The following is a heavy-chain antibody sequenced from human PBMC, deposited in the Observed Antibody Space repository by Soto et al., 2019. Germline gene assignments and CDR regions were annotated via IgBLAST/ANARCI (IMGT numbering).Heavy chain of an antibody. CDR2: IYYSGST. Sequence: PSETLSLTCTVSDGSISSSSYYWGWIRQPPGKGLEWIGSIYYSGSTYYNPSLKSRVTISVDTSKNQFSLKLSSVTAADTAVYYCARDSSTTQDYWGQGTLVTVSS. CDR3: ARDSSTTQDY. J-gene: IGHJ4*02. D-gene: IGHD2-2*01. CDR1: DGSISSSSYY. V-gene: IGHV4-39*01.